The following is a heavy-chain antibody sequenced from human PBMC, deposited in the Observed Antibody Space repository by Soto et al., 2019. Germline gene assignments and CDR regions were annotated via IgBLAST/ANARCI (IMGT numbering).Heavy chain of an antibody. D-gene: IGHD6-6*01. CDR3: AREGVSSSSPYYGMDV. CDR1: GGSISSGDYY. V-gene: IGHV4-30-4*01. Sequence: QVQLQESGPGLVKPSQTLSLTCTVSGGSISSGDYYWIWIRQPPGKGLEWIGYIYYSGSTYYNPSLKSRVTISVDTSKNQFSLKLSSVTAADTAVYYCAREGVSSSSPYYGMDVWGQGTTVTVSS. CDR2: IYYSGST. J-gene: IGHJ6*02.